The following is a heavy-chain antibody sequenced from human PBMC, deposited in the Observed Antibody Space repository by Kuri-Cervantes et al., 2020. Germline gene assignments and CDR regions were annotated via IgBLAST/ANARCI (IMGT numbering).Heavy chain of an antibody. V-gene: IGHV4-34*01. Sequence: SETLSLTCAVYGGSFSIYYWSWIRQPPGKGLEWIGEINHRGSTNYNPSLKSRVTISVDTSKNQFSLKLSSMTAADTAIYYCARDRLAATKMGERYFDFWGQGTLVTVSS. CDR3: ARDRLAATKMGERYFDF. CDR1: GGSFSIYY. J-gene: IGHJ4*02. CDR2: INHRGST. D-gene: IGHD3-16*01.